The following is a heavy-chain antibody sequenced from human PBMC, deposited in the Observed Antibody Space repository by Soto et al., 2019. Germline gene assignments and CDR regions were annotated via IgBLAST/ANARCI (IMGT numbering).Heavy chain of an antibody. D-gene: IGHD3-22*01. V-gene: IGHV1-2*04. CDR1: GYTFTGYY. CDR2: INPNSGGT. Sequence: ASVKVSCKASGYTFTGYYMHWVRQAPGQGLEWMGWINPNSGGTNYAQKFQGWVTMTRDTSISTAYMELSRLRSDDTAVYYCARGDYYDSSGYCDYWGQGTLVTVSS. CDR3: ARGDYYDSSGYCDY. J-gene: IGHJ4*02.